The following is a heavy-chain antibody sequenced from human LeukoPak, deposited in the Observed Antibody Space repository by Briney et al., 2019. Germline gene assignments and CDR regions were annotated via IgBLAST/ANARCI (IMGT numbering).Heavy chain of an antibody. CDR1: GDSINNHY. V-gene: IGHV4-59*08. Sequence: SETLSLTCTVSGDSINNHYWTWIRQPPGKGLEWIGYIYYSGDTNYSPSLTSRVTISLDTSENQFSLKLSSVTAADTAVYYCARRRGNFWTDYYAFDYWGLGTLVTVSS. D-gene: IGHD3/OR15-3a*01. CDR3: ARRRGNFWTDYYAFDY. J-gene: IGHJ4*02. CDR2: IYYSGDT.